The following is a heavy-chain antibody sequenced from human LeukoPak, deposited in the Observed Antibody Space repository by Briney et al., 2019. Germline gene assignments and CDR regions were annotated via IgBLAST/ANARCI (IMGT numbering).Heavy chain of an antibody. J-gene: IGHJ3*02. CDR3: ARVGDYRDYKPDDAFDI. CDR1: GGSISSYY. D-gene: IGHD4-17*01. V-gene: IGHV4-4*07. CDR2: IYTSGST. Sequence: SETLSLTCTVSGGSISSYYWSWIRQPAGKGLEWIGRIYTSGSTNYNPSLKSRVTMSVDTSKNQFSLKLSSVTAADTAVYYCARVGDYRDYKPDDAFDIWGQGTMVTVSS.